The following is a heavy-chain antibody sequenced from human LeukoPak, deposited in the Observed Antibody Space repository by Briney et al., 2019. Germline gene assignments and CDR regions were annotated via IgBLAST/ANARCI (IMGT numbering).Heavy chain of an antibody. V-gene: IGHV1-69*06. Sequence: SVKVSFKASGYTFTGYFIHWVRQAPGQGLEWMGGIIPMFDTPNYAQRLQGRVTITADKSTKTAYMELTSLRSEDTAVYYCARSGIPGYCTNVTCSNCLDPWGQGTLVTVSS. CDR2: IIPMFDTP. CDR1: GYTFTGYF. D-gene: IGHD2-8*01. CDR3: ARSGIPGYCTNVTCSNCLDP. J-gene: IGHJ5*02.